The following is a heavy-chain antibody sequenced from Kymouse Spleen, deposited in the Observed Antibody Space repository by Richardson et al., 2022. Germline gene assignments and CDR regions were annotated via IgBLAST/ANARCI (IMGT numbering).Heavy chain of an antibody. J-gene: IGHJ6*02. CDR3: ARDEAAAGYYYYYGMDV. Sequence: EVQLVESGGGLVQPGGSLRLSCAASGFTFSSYWMSWVRQAPGKGLEWVANIKQDGSEKYYVDSVKGRFTISRDNAKNSLYLQMNSLRAEDTAVYYCARDEAAAGYYYYYGMDVWGQGTTVTVSS. D-gene: IGHD6-13*01. V-gene: IGHV3-7*01. CDR2: IKQDGSEK. CDR1: GFTFSSYW.